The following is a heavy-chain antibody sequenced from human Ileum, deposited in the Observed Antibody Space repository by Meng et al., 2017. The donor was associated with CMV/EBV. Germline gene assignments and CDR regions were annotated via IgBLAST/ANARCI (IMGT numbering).Heavy chain of an antibody. D-gene: IGHD1-1*01. CDR2: INPNSGGT. V-gene: IGHV1-2*02. J-gene: IGHJ6*02. CDR3: ARDQLERRNYYYYGMDV. CDR1: GYTFTGYY. Sequence: ASVKVSCKASGYTFTGYYMHWVRQAPGQGLEWMGWINPNSGGTNYAQKFQGRVTMTRDTSISTAYMELSRLRSDDTAVYYCARDQLERRNYYYYGMDVWGQGTTVTGYS.